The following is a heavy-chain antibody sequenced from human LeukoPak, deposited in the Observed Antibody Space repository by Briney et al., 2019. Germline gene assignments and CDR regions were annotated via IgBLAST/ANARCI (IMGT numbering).Heavy chain of an antibody. CDR3: ANDASATGITGTPIAFDI. Sequence: PGGSLRLSCAASGFTFSSYAMSWVRQAPGKGLEWVSAISGSGGSTYYADSVKGRFTISRDNSKNTLYLQMNSLRAEHPDTYYYANDASATGITGTPIAFDIWGQGTMVTVSS. V-gene: IGHV3-23*01. D-gene: IGHD1-7*01. CDR1: GFTFSSYA. CDR2: ISGSGGST. J-gene: IGHJ3*02.